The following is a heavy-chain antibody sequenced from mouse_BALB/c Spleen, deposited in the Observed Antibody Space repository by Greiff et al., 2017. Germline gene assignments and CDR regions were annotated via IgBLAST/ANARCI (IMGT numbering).Heavy chain of an antibody. V-gene: IGHV5-17*02. CDR1: GFTFSSFG. CDR3: ARGGGYLYYAMDY. CDR2: ISSGSSTI. Sequence: EVQVVESGGGLVQPGGSRKLSCAASGFTFSSFGMHWVRQAPEKGLEWVAYISSGSSTIYYADTVKGRFTISRDNPKNTLFLQMTSLRSEDTAMYYCARGGGYLYYAMDYWGQGTSVTVSS. J-gene: IGHJ4*01. D-gene: IGHD2-2*01.